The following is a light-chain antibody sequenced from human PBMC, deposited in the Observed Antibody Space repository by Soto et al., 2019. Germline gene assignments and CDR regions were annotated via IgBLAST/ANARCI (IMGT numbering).Light chain of an antibody. Sequence: SQMTQSPSSLSASVRDRLTISCRASQSISTYLNWYQQKPGKAPNVMIYSASNLQSGVPSRFSGSGSGTDFTLTISSLQPEDFAAYYCQQSYGTPITFGQGTRLEI. CDR2: SAS. CDR1: QSISTY. V-gene: IGKV1-39*01. CDR3: QQSYGTPIT. J-gene: IGKJ5*01.